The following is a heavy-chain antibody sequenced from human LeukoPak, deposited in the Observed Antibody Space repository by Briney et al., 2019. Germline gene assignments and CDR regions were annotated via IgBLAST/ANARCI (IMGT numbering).Heavy chain of an antibody. D-gene: IGHD2-2*01. CDR3: AKPRILYYCSSTSCHEGGFGC. J-gene: IGHJ4*02. Sequence: GGSLRLSCAASGFTFSSYAMSWVRQAPGKGLEWVSAISGSGVSTYYADSVKGRFTISRDNSKNTLYLQMNSLRAEDTAVYYCAKPRILYYCSSTSCHEGGFGCWGQGTLVTVSS. CDR2: ISGSGVST. CDR1: GFTFSSYA. V-gene: IGHV3-23*01.